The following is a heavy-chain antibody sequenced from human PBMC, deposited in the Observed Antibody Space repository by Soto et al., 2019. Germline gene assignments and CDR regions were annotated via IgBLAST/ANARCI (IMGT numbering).Heavy chain of an antibody. CDR2: ISSDGSNK. CDR3: ARDNRGTFDY. V-gene: IGHV3-30*03. J-gene: IGHJ4*02. Sequence: PGGSLRLSCAASGFRFSDYGLHWVRQAPGKGLEWVALISSDGSNKYYADSVKGRFTISRDNAKNSLSLQMNSLRAEDTAVYFCARDNRGTFDYWGQGALVTVSS. CDR1: GFRFSDYG. D-gene: IGHD7-27*01.